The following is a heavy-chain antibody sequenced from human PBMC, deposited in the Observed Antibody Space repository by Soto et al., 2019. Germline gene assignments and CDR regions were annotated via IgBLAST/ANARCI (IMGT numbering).Heavy chain of an antibody. CDR1: GGSISSSSYY. D-gene: IGHD3-10*01. J-gene: IGHJ6*02. Sequence: SETLSLTCTVSGGSISSSSYYWGWIRQPPGKGLEWIGSIYYSGSTYYNPSLKSRVTISVDTSKNQFSLKLSSVTAADTAVYYCARPGTWFGELLSFGENYYGMDVWGQGTTVTVSS. CDR2: IYYSGST. CDR3: ARPGTWFGELLSFGENYYGMDV. V-gene: IGHV4-39*01.